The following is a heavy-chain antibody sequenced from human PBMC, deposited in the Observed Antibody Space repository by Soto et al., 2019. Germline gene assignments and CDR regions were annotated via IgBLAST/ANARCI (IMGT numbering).Heavy chain of an antibody. CDR1: GGSISSGGYY. J-gene: IGHJ5*02. V-gene: IGHV4-31*03. CDR3: ARDPRYDSSGYYDP. D-gene: IGHD3-22*01. CDR2: IYYSGST. Sequence: PWETLSLTCTVSGGSISSGGYYWSWIRQHPGKGLEWIGYIYYSGSTYYNPSLKSRVTISVDTSKNQFSLKLSSVTAADTAVYYCARDPRYDSSGYYDPWGQGTLVT.